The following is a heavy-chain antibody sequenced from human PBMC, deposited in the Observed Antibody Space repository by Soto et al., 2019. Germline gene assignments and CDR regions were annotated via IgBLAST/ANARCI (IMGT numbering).Heavy chain of an antibody. CDR3: ARGSTSWYFDF. J-gene: IGHJ4*02. D-gene: IGHD2-2*01. CDR2: IKKDGGEQ. CDR1: GFTFNRYW. Sequence: GVSLILSCAASGFTFNRYWMSWVRQAPGKGLEWVANIKKDGGEQYYVDSVKGRFTVSRDNAKNSLTLQMSGLRAEDTAVYYCARGSTSWYFDFWGQGTLVTVS. V-gene: IGHV3-7*01.